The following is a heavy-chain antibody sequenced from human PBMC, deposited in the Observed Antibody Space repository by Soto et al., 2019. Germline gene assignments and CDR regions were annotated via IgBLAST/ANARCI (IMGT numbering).Heavy chain of an antibody. CDR3: ARASVSSSTYYFQFDY. J-gene: IGHJ4*02. Sequence: PSETLSLTCTVSGASISSGVYYWSWIRHHPGKGLERLGYIYDSGTTYYNPSLESRLAISVDTSKDQFSLKLTSVTAADTAVYYCARASVSSSTYYFQFDYWGQGTLVTVSS. CDR2: IYDSGTT. CDR1: GASISSGVYY. V-gene: IGHV4-31*03. D-gene: IGHD3-22*01.